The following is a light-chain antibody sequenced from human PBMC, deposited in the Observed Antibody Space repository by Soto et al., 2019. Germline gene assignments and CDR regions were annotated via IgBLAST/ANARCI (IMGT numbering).Light chain of an antibody. CDR3: QQYGSSGT. CDR2: GAS. V-gene: IGKV3-20*01. J-gene: IGKJ1*01. CDR1: QSVSNNY. Sequence: ETVLTQSPVTLSLSPGERATLSRRASQSVSNNYLAWYQQKPGQAPGLLIFGASNRATGIPDRFSGSGSGTDFTLTISRLEPEDFAVYYCQQYGSSGTFGQGTKVDIK.